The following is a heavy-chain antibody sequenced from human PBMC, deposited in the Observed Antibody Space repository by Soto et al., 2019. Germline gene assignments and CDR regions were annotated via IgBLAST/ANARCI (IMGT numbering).Heavy chain of an antibody. CDR2: INHSGGT. Sequence: QVQLQQWGAGLLKPSETLSLTCAVYGGSFSDYYWSWIRQPPGKGLEWIGEINHSGGTNYNPSLKSRVAISVDTSKNQFSLKLSSATAADTGVYYCASPSYELWSGYGRLPMDVWGPGTTVTVSS. V-gene: IGHV4-34*01. J-gene: IGHJ6*02. CDR1: GGSFSDYY. CDR3: ASPSYELWSGYGRLPMDV. D-gene: IGHD3-3*01.